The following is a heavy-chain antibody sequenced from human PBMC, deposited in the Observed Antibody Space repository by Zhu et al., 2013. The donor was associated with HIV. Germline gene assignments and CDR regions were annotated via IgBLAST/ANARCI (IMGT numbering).Heavy chain of an antibody. CDR3: ARAGSCSSSTCTYYFYYYYMDV. D-gene: IGHD2-2*01. Sequence: QLVQSGAEVKKPGASVKVSCKASGYTFTTYGISWVRQAPGQGLEWMGWISTYNGNTNYAQKFQGRVTMTTDTSTSTAYMELRSLRSDDTAVYYCARAGSCSSSTCTYYFYYYYMDVWAKGPRSPSP. CDR1: GYTFTTYG. CDR2: ISTYNGNT. V-gene: IGHV1-18*01. J-gene: IGHJ6*03.